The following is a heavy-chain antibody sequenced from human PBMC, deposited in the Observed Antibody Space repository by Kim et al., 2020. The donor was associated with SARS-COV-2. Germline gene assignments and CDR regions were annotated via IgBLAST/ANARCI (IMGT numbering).Heavy chain of an antibody. D-gene: IGHD2-15*01. CDR3: MTKGRGAGY. Sequence: GGSLRLSCEASGFSFSTYWMTWVRQVPGKGLEWVGNINEDGNGKNYVDSVKGRFTISRDNAEKSLHLQMNSLRVEDTAIYYCMTKGRGAGYWGQGTLVTVSS. J-gene: IGHJ4*02. CDR2: INEDGNGK. V-gene: IGHV3-7*01. CDR1: GFSFSTYW.